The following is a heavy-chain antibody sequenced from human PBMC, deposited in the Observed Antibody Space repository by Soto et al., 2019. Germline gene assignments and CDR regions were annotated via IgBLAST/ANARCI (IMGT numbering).Heavy chain of an antibody. J-gene: IGHJ6*03. CDR1: GGSIRSYG. CDR3: AGGGSILAATRRLMDV. V-gene: IGHV4-59*03. Sequence: SETLSLTCTCSGGSIRSYGWAWIRQPPGEGLEWIGCICNSGSTNYNPALKSRVAISIDTRKNQFSLQLSSVTVADPPFYYCAGGGSILAATRRLMDVWGKGTTVTLSS. CDR2: ICNSGST. D-gene: IGHD1-26*01.